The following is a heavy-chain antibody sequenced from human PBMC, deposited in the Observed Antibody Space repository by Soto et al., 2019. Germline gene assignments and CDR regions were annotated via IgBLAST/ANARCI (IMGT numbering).Heavy chain of an antibody. CDR2: ISYDGSNK. D-gene: IGHD5-18*01. CDR1: GFTFSSYG. CDR3: AKNSGYSYGFPFEY. V-gene: IGHV3-30*18. Sequence: QVQLVESGGGVVLPGRSLRLSCAASGFTFSSYGMHWVRQAPGKGLEWVALISYDGSNKYYADSVKGRFTISRDNSKNTLYLQMNSLRAEDTAVYYCAKNSGYSYGFPFEYRGQGTLVTVSS. J-gene: IGHJ4*02.